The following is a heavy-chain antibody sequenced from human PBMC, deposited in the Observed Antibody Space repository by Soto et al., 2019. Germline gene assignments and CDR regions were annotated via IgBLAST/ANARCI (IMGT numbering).Heavy chain of an antibody. CDR3: ARHRRRQLDDFDY. J-gene: IGHJ4*01. CDR1: GASISSGYYY. Sequence: SETLSLTCTVSGASISSGYYYWGWIRQPPGKGLEWLGSVYYNGGTYDNPSLKSRVTMSVDTSKNQFSLTLSSVTAADTAVSFCARHRRRQLDDFDYWGQGILVDVSS. V-gene: IGHV4-39*01. CDR2: VYYNGGT. D-gene: IGHD6-13*01.